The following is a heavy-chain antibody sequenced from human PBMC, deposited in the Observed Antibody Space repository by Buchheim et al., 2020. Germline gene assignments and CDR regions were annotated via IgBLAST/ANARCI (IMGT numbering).Heavy chain of an antibody. D-gene: IGHD4-11*01. CDR3: ARTVSIYFDS. J-gene: IGHJ4*02. V-gene: IGHV3-11*05. Sequence: QVHLVESGGDLVKPGGSLRLSCVVSGFPFSDYHMSWIRQAPGQGPEWISHISGINSLKTYADSAKGRFTISRDNASNLLFLQLNSLRAEDTAIYYCARTVSIYFDSWGQGT. CDR2: ISGINSLK. CDR1: GFPFSDYH.